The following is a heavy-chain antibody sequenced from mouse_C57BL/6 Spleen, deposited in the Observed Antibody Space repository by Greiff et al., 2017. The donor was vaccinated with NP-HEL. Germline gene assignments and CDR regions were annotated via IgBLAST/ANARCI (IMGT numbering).Heavy chain of an antibody. CDR1: GYTFTSYW. D-gene: IGHD1-1*01. CDR2: IYPSDSET. V-gene: IGHV1-61*01. Sequence: VQLQQPGAELVRPGSSVKLSCKASGYTFTSYWMDWVKQRPGQGLEWIGNIYPSDSETHYNQKFKDKATLTVDKSSSTAYMQLSSLTSEDSAVYYCARRDTVVYFDYWGQGTTLTVSS. CDR3: ARRDTVVYFDY. J-gene: IGHJ2*01.